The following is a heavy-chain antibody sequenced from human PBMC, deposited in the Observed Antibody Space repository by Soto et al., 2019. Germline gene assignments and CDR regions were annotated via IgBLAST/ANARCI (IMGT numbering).Heavy chain of an antibody. CDR3: ARHFYYYDSSGYRTAPHVVDY. V-gene: IGHV5-51*01. CDR1: GYSFTSYW. J-gene: IGHJ4*02. CDR2: IYPGDSDT. D-gene: IGHD3-22*01. Sequence: GESLKISCKGSGYSFTSYWIGWVRQMPGKGLEWMGIIYPGDSDTRYSPSFQGQVTISADKSISTAYLQWSSLKASDTAMYYCARHFYYYDSSGYRTAPHVVDYWGQGTLVTVSS.